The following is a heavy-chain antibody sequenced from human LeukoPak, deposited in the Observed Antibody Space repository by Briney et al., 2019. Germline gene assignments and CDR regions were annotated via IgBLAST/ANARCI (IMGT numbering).Heavy chain of an antibody. CDR2: ITSSSTYI. CDR3: ASLLLSSSGWYYFHY. Sequence: KAGGSLRLSCAASGFTFSTYTMSWLRQAPGKGLEWVSSITSSSTYIYYADSVKGRFTISRDNSKNTLYLQMDSLRADDTALYYCASLLLSSSGWYYFHYWGQGTLVTVSS. J-gene: IGHJ4*02. V-gene: IGHV3-21*01. D-gene: IGHD6-19*01. CDR1: GFTFSTYT.